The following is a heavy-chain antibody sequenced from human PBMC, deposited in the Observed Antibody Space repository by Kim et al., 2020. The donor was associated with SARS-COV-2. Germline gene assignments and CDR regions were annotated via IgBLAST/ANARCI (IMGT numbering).Heavy chain of an antibody. V-gene: IGHV3-30-3*01. Sequence: GGSLRLSCAASGFTFSSYAMHWVRQAPGKGLEWVAVISYDGSNKYYADSVKGRFTISRDNSKNTLYLQMNSLRAEDTAVYYCARERWGSSRKGEGLYDY. CDR3: ARERWGSSRKGEGLYDY. CDR1: GFTFSSYA. CDR2: ISYDGSNK. J-gene: IGHJ6*01. D-gene: IGHD3-16*01.